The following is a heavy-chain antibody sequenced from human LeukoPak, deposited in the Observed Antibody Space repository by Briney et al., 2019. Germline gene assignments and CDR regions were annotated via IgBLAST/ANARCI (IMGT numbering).Heavy chain of an antibody. CDR1: GGSISSYY. CDR2: IYSSGST. J-gene: IGHJ5*02. Sequence: PSETLSLTCTVSGGSISSYYWSWIRQPAGKGLEWIGRIYSSGSTNYNPSLKSRVTMSVDTSKNQFSLKLNSVTAADTAVYYCARGPYSSSSRWFDPWGQGTLVTVSS. V-gene: IGHV4-4*07. D-gene: IGHD6-13*01. CDR3: ARGPYSSSSRWFDP.